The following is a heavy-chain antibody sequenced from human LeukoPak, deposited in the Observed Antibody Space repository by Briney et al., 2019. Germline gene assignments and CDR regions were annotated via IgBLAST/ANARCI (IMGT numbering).Heavy chain of an antibody. V-gene: IGHV3-7*01. J-gene: IGHJ4*02. CDR1: GFTFSSYW. CDR3: ARAGSHWHYVY. CDR2: IKQDGSEK. Sequence: GGSLRLSCAASGFTFSSYWMNWVRQAPGKGLEWVANIKQDGSEKNYVDSVKGRFTISRDNAKNSLSLQMNNLRVEDTAVYYCARAGSHWHYVYWGQGTVVTVSS. D-gene: IGHD3-10*01.